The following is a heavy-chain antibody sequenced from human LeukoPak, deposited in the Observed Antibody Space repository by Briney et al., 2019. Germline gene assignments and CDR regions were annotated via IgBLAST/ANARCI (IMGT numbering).Heavy chain of an antibody. Sequence: GRSLRLSCAASGFTFSSYGMHWVRQAPGKGLEWVAVIWYDGSNKYYADSVKGRFTISRDNSKNTLYLQMNSLRAEDTAVYYCARASFKDGYNYYYFDYWGQGTLVTVSS. J-gene: IGHJ4*02. D-gene: IGHD5-24*01. CDR2: IWYDGSNK. V-gene: IGHV3-33*01. CDR1: GFTFSSYG. CDR3: ARASFKDGYNYYYFDY.